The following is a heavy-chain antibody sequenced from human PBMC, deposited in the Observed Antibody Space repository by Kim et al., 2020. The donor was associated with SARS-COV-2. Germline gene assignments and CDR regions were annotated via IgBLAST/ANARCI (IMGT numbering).Heavy chain of an antibody. Sequence: GGSLRLSCAASGFTFSSYAMHWVRQAPGKGLEWVAVISYDGSNKYYADSVKGRFTISRDNSKNTLYLQMNSLRAEDTAVYYCARDKTSYSSGWYVRLGYFDYWGQGTLVTVSS. D-gene: IGHD6-19*01. CDR3: ARDKTSYSSGWYVRLGYFDY. V-gene: IGHV3-30*04. J-gene: IGHJ4*02. CDR2: ISYDGSNK. CDR1: GFTFSSYA.